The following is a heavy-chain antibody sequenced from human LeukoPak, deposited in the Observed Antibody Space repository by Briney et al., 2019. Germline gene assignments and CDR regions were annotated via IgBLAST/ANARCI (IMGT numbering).Heavy chain of an antibody. CDR1: GFTFSSYA. CDR3: ARAARADCTSPTCHSWLAP. CDR2: INSDGSTT. Sequence: GGSLRLSCAASGFTFSSYAMSWVRQAPGKGLVWVSRINSDGSTTTYADSVKGRFTISRDNAKNTLYLQMNSLSAEDTAVYYCARAARADCTSPTCHSWLAPWGQGTQVTVSS. V-gene: IGHV3-74*01. J-gene: IGHJ5*02. D-gene: IGHD2/OR15-2a*01.